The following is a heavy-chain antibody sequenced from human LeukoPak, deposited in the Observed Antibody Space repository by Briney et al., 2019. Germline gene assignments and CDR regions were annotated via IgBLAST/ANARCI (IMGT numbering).Heavy chain of an antibody. J-gene: IGHJ1*01. V-gene: IGHV4-39*01. D-gene: IGHD6-19*01. Sequence: SETLSLTCTVSGGSISSSSYYWGWIRQSPGKGLEWIGSIYYSGSTYYNPSLKSRVTISADTSKSQVSLKLSSVTAADTAMYNCANITMAGTGSEYFQNWGQGTLVTVSS. CDR3: ANITMAGTGSEYFQN. CDR1: GGSISSSSYY. CDR2: IYYSGST.